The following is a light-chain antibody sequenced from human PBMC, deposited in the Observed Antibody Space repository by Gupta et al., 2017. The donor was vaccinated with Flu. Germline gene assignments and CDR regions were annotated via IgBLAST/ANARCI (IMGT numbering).Light chain of an antibody. CDR2: GKN. CDR3: NSRDSSGNHLEV. CDR1: SLRSYY. Sequence: CQGDSLRSYYASWYQQKPGPAPVLVIYGKNNRPSGIPDRFSGSSSGNTASLTITGAQAEDEADYYCNSRDSSGNHLEVFGGGPKLTVL. V-gene: IGLV3-19*01. J-gene: IGLJ3*02.